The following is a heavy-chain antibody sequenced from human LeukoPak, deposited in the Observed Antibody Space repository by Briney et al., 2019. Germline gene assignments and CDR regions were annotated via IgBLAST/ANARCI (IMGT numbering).Heavy chain of an antibody. J-gene: IGHJ4*02. V-gene: IGHV1-18*01. CDR2: ISSNSDNT. Sequence: ASVKVSCKATGYTFTSYGISWVRQAPGQGLEWLGWISSNSDNTNYAQKLQGRVTMTTDTSTSTAYMELRSLRSDDTAVYYCARDWGSIKVITDYWGQGTLVTVSS. CDR3: ARDWGSIKVITDY. CDR1: GYTFTSYG. D-gene: IGHD7-27*01.